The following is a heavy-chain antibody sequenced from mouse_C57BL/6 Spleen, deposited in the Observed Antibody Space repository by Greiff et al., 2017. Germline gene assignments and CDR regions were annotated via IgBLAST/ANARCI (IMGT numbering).Heavy chain of an antibody. CDR2: ISYDGSN. D-gene: IGHD2-3*01. Sequence: EVHLVESGPGLVKPSQSLSLTCSVTGYSITSGYYWNWIRQFPGNKLEWMGYISYDGSNNYNPSLKNRISITRDTSKNQFFLKLNSVTTEDTATYYCARDRYDTGAYWGQGTLVTVSA. CDR3: ARDRYDTGAY. CDR1: GYSITSGYY. V-gene: IGHV3-6*01. J-gene: IGHJ3*01.